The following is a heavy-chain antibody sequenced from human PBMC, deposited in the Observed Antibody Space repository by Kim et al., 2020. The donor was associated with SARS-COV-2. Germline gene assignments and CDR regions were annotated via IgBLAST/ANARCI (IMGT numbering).Heavy chain of an antibody. Sequence: AKKFQGRVTMTRDTSISTAYMELSRLRSDDTAVYYCARGHSGYDYWYFDLWGRGTLVTVSS. D-gene: IGHD5-12*01. J-gene: IGHJ2*01. CDR3: ARGHSGYDYWYFDL. V-gene: IGHV1-2*02.